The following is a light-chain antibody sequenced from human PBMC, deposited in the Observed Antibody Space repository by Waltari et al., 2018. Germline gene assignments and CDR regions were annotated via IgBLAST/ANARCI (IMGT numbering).Light chain of an antibody. CDR3: QQYYSTPYT. CDR2: RAS. Sequence: DNVMTQSPDSLAVSLGDRATINCKSSESLFNSPDNKGYLACYQQNPGQPPQLRLSRASTRESGVPDRFSGSGSGTDFTLTISSLQAADVAVYFCQQYYSTPYTFGRGTRLEI. J-gene: IGKJ2*01. CDR1: ESLFNSPDNKGY. V-gene: IGKV4-1*01.